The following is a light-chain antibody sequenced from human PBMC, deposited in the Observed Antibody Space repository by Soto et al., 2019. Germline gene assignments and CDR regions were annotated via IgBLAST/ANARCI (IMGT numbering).Light chain of an antibody. CDR1: QSISSW. V-gene: IGKV1-5*03. J-gene: IGKJ4*01. CDR2: KAS. Sequence: LTQSHSPHAASVXDRVTITCRASQSISSWLAWYQQKPGKAPKLLIYKASSLESGVPSRFSGSGSGTEFTLTISSLQPDDFATYYCQQYNSYPLTVGGGSKV. CDR3: QQYNSYPLT.